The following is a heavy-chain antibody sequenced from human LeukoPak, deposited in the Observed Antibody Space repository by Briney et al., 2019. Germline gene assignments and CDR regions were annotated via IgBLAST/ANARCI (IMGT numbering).Heavy chain of an antibody. CDR3: ARGLAPPGVINLNWFDS. D-gene: IGHD3-16*02. CDR1: GYTFTGQY. V-gene: IGHV1-69*13. CDR2: IIPMYGTT. Sequence: GASVKVSCKASGYTFTGQYIYWMRQAPGQGLEWMGGIIPMYGTTNYAQKFQGRVTIIADESTSTAYMELSSLTSEDTAVYYCARGLAPPGVINLNWFDSWGQGTLVTVSS. J-gene: IGHJ5*01.